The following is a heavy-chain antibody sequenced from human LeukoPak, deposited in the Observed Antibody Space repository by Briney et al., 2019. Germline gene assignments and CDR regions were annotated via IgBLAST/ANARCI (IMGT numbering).Heavy chain of an antibody. J-gene: IGHJ4*02. CDR3: XXXXXPXXXXXXXXDY. CDR2: IYHSGST. Sequence: PSETLSLTCTVSGGSFSSSSFYWGWIRQPPGKGLEWVGSIYHSGSTYYNPSLKGRVTISVDTSKIQFLLKLSCVTAADTAVXXXXXXXXPXXXXXXXXDYWGQGTLVTVSS. D-gene: IGHD1-14*01. CDR1: GGSFSSSSFY. V-gene: IGHV4-39*01.